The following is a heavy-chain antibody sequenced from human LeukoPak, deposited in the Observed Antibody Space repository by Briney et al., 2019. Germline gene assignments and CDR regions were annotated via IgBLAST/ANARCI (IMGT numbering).Heavy chain of an antibody. CDR1: GFTFSSYG. Sequence: PGGSLRLSCAASGFTFSSYGMHWVRQAPGKGLEWVAVISYDGSNKYYADSVKGRFTISRDNSKNTLYLQMNSLRAEDTAVYYCAKTPEDCSSTNCYPPDYYGMDVWGQGTTVTVSS. CDR3: AKTPEDCSSTNCYPPDYYGMDV. V-gene: IGHV3-30*18. CDR2: ISYDGSNK. J-gene: IGHJ6*02. D-gene: IGHD2-2*01.